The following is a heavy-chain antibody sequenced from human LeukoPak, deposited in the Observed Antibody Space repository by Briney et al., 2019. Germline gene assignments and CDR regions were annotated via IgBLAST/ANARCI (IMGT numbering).Heavy chain of an antibody. CDR3: AKDAVGAEPYYFDY. CDR2: ISWDGGST. D-gene: IGHD1-26*01. Sequence: PGGSLRLSCAVSGFTFDDYAMHWVRQAPGKGREWVSVISWDGGSTYYADSVKGRFTISRDNSKNSLYLQMNSLRAEDTALYYCAKDAVGAEPYYFDYWGQGTLVTVSS. J-gene: IGHJ4*02. CDR1: GFTFDDYA. V-gene: IGHV3-43D*04.